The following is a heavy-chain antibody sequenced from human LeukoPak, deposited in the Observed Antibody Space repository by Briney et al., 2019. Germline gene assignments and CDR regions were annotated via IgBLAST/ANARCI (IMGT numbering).Heavy chain of an antibody. V-gene: IGHV3-48*03. CDR3: ARDYYGDDP. CDR2: ISVNGDVK. D-gene: IGHD3-10*01. J-gene: IGHJ5*02. Sequence: GGSLRLSCVASGFTFSDHEMTWVRQAPGKGLEWISYISVNGDVKYYSGSVKGRFTISRDNAKNSLYLQMNSLRAEDTAVYFCARDYYGDDPWGQGTLVTVSS. CDR1: GFTFSDHE.